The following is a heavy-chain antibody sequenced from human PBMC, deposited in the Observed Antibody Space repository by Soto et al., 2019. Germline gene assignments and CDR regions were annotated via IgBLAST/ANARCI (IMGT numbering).Heavy chain of an antibody. D-gene: IGHD2-21*01. CDR3: ARESGGEFVPNMTPEVVYGMDV. CDR2: INPSGGST. V-gene: IGHV1-46*01. CDR1: GYTFTSYY. Sequence: GASVKVSCKASGYTFTSYYMHWVRQAPGQGLEWMGIINPSGGSTSYAQKFQGRVTMTRDTSTSTVYMELSSLRSEDTAVYYCARESGGEFVPNMTPEVVYGMDVWGQGTTVTVSS. J-gene: IGHJ6*02.